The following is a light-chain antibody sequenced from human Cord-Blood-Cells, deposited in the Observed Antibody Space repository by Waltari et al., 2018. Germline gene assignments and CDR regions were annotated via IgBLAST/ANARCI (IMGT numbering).Light chain of an antibody. Sequence: QSALTQPRSVSGSPGQSVTISCTGTSSAVGGYNYVSWYLQHPGNAPKLMIYDVSKRPSGVPDRFSGSKSGNTASLTISGLQAEDEADYYCCSYAGSYTWVFGGGTKLTVL. J-gene: IGLJ3*02. V-gene: IGLV2-11*01. CDR2: DVS. CDR3: CSYAGSYTWV. CDR1: SSAVGGYNY.